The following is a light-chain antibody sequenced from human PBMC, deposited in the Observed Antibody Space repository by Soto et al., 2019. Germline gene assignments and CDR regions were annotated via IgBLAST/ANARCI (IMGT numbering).Light chain of an antibody. CDR3: SSYTASAPFYV. J-gene: IGLJ1*01. V-gene: IGLV2-14*03. Sequence: QSALTQPASVSGSPGQSITVSCTGARTDVDGHDYVSWYQQHPGQAPKLMIFDVHNRPSGVSSRFSGSKSGDTASLTISGLQDEDDGDYYYSSYTASAPFYVFGTGTKVTVL. CDR1: RTDVDGHDY. CDR2: DVH.